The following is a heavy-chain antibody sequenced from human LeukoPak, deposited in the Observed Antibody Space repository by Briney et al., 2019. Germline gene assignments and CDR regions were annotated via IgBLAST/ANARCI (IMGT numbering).Heavy chain of an antibody. J-gene: IGHJ4*02. CDR3: AKDFQVWAAMELFEN. Sequence: SETLSLTCAVYGGSFSGYFWSWIRQPPGKGLEGIGEINYSGSTNYNPSLKSRVTISVDTSKNQFSLKLSSVTAADTAMYYCAKDFQVWAAMELFENWGQGTLVTVSS. CDR2: INYSGST. D-gene: IGHD5-18*01. V-gene: IGHV4-34*01. CDR1: GGSFSGYF.